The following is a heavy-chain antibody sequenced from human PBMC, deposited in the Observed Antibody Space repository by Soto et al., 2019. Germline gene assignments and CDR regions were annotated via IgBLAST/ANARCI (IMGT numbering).Heavy chain of an antibody. D-gene: IGHD3-3*01. CDR1: GGSFSGYY. CDR3: ARGSLLRFVQH. V-gene: IGHV4-34*01. Sequence: QVQLQQWGAGLLKPSETLSLTCAVYGGSFSGYYWSWIRQPPGKGLEWIGEINHSGSTNYNPSLKRRGTITVDTAKNQFSLKLSSVTAADTACDYRARGSLLRFVQHWGQGTLVTVSS. J-gene: IGHJ4*02. CDR2: INHSGST.